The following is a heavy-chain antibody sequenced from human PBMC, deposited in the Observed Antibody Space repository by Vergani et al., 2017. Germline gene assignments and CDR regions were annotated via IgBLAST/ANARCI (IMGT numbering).Heavy chain of an antibody. CDR3: ARVASIYSYYYNYGMDV. V-gene: IGHV4-61*02. D-gene: IGHD3-3*02. Sequence: QVQLQESGPGLVKPSQTLSLTCTVSGGSISSGSYYWSWIRQPAGKGLEWIGRIYTSGSTNYNPSLKSRVTISVDTSKNQFSLKLSSVTAAGTAVYYFARVASIYSYYYNYGMDVGSQGTTVTVSS. CDR1: GGSISSGSYY. CDR2: IYTSGST. J-gene: IGHJ6*02.